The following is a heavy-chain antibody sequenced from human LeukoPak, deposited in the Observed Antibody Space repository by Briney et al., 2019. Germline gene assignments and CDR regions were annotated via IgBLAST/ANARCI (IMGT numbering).Heavy chain of an antibody. CDR1: GYTFTGYY. V-gene: IGHV1-2*02. J-gene: IGHJ6*03. Sequence: ASVKVSCKASGYTFTGYYMHWVRQAPGQGLEWMGWINPSGGSTSYAQKFQGRVTMTRDTSISTAYMELSRLRSDDTAVYYCARNRRNLFYMDVWGKGTTVTVSS. CDR3: ARNRRNLFYMDV. CDR2: INPSGGST.